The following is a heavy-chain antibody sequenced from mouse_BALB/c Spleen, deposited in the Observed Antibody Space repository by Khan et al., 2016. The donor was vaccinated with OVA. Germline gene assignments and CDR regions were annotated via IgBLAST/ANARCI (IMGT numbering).Heavy chain of an antibody. CDR1: GYTFTSYV. J-gene: IGHJ3*01. CDR3: ARVGDYYASFAY. CDR2: INPFNDDT. V-gene: IGHV1S136*01. Sequence: EVQLQQSGPELVKPGASVKMSCKASGYTFTSYVMHWVKQKPGLGLEWIGYINPFNDDTTYNEKFKGKATLTSDNSSSTAYMELSSLTSEATAAFSCARVGDYYASFAYWGQGTLVTVSA. D-gene: IGHD1-1*01.